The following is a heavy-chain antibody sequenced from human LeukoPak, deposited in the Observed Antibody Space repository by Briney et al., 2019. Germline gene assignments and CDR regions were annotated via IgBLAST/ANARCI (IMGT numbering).Heavy chain of an antibody. CDR1: GDSVSSKRAA. Sequence: SQTLSLTCAISGDSVSSKRAAWNWIRQSPSRGLEWLGRTYYRSKWYNDYAVSVKSRITINPDTSKNQFSLQLNSVTPEDAAVHFCAREEYTSSSLDYWGPGTLVTVSS. J-gene: IGHJ4*02. CDR2: TYYRSKWYN. V-gene: IGHV6-1*01. CDR3: AREEYTSSSLDY. D-gene: IGHD2-15*01.